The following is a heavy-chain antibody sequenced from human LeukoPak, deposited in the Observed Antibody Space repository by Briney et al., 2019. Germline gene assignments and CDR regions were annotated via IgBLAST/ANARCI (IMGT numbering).Heavy chain of an antibody. V-gene: IGHV4-34*01. CDR3: ASHGPPGQVWSGYYSGVDAFDI. J-gene: IGHJ3*02. CDR2: INHSGST. CDR1: GGSFSGYY. Sequence: SETLSLTCAVYGGSFSGYYWSWIRQPPGKGLEWIGEINHSGSTNYNPSLKSRVTMSVDTSKNQFSLKLSSVTAADTAVYYCASHGPPGQVWSGYYSGVDAFDIWGQGTMVTVSS. D-gene: IGHD3-3*01.